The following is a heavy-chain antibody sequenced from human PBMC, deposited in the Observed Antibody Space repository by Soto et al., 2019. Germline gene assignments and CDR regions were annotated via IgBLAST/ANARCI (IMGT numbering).Heavy chain of an antibody. CDR1: GFNFDDFA. J-gene: IGHJ3*02. D-gene: IGHD6-19*01. V-gene: IGHV3-9*01. CDR3: VKDSGGWVPRDGNRVDI. CDR2: ICWSSVST. Sequence: EVQLVESGGGLVQPGRSLRLSCAASGFNFDDFAMCWVRQDPGKGLEWVAAICWSSVSTGYADSVRGRFTISRASAKSSLFLQMDSVRAEDTAIYYCVKDSGGWVPRDGNRVDIWGQGIMVTVSS.